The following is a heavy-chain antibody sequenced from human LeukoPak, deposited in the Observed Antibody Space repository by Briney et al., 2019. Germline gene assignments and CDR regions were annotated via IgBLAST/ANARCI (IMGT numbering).Heavy chain of an antibody. J-gene: IGHJ4*02. CDR1: GFTFDDYA. CDR3: AKDKSSGYSNFDY. Sequence: LRLSCAASGFTFDDYAMHWVRQAPGKGLEWVSGISWNSGSMGYADSVKGRFTISRDNAKNSLYLQMNSLRAEDTALYYCAKDKSSGYSNFDYWGQGTLVTVSS. D-gene: IGHD3-22*01. V-gene: IGHV3-9*01. CDR2: ISWNSGSM.